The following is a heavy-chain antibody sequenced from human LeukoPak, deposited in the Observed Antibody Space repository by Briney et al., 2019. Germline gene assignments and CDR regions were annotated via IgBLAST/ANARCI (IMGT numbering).Heavy chain of an antibody. V-gene: IGHV4-39*01. CDR2: IYYSGST. D-gene: IGHD4-23*01. J-gene: IGHJ4*02. CDR3: ARVYEYGGNTFDY. CDR1: GGSISSSSYY. Sequence: SETLSLTCTVSGGSISSSSYYWGWIRQPPGKGLEWIGSIYYSGSTYCNPSLKSRVTISVDTSKNQFSLKLSSVTAADTAVYYCARVYEYGGNTFDYWGQGTLVTVSS.